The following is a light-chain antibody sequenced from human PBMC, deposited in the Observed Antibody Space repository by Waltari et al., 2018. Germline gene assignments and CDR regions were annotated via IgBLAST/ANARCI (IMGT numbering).Light chain of an antibody. Sequence: DIVLTQSPGTLSLSPEERATLSCRASQSVRSNYLAWYQQKPGQAPRLLIYAASSRATGIPDTFSGSGSGTDFTLTISRLEPEDFAVYYCQQYGSSPRTFGQGTKVEIK. CDR2: AAS. CDR3: QQYGSSPRT. CDR1: QSVRSNY. J-gene: IGKJ1*01. V-gene: IGKV3-20*01.